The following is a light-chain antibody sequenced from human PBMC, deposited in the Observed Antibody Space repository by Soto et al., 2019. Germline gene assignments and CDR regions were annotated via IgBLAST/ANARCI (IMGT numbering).Light chain of an antibody. CDR2: GAS. V-gene: IGKV3-20*01. CDR1: QSVSSTF. Sequence: EIVLTQSPGNLSLSPGERATLSCRASQSVSSTFLAWYQQEPGQAPRLLIYGASSRATGIPDRFSGSGSGTDFTLAISRLEPEDFAVYYCQQYGSSPYTFGQGTKLEIK. J-gene: IGKJ2*01. CDR3: QQYGSSPYT.